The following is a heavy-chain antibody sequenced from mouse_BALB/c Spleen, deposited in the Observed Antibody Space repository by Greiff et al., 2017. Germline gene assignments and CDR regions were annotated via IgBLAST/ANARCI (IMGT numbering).Heavy chain of an antibody. CDR3: TRSLLRSLYWYFDV. J-gene: IGHJ1*01. D-gene: IGHD1-2*01. Sequence: LQQPGSELVRPGASVKLSCKASGYTFTSYWMHWVKQRPGQGLEWIGNIYPGSGSTNYDEKFKSKATLTVDTSSSTAYMQLSSLTSEDSAVYYCTRSLLRSLYWYFDVWGAGTTVTVSS. CDR1: GYTFTSYW. V-gene: IGHV1S22*01. CDR2: IYPGSGST.